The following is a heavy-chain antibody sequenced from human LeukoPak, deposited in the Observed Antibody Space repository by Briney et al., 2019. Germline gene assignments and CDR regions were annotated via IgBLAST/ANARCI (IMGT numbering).Heavy chain of an antibody. CDR3: AREHYGSGSYKGFDP. Sequence: ASVKVSCKASGYTFTSYGISWVRQAPGQGLEWMGWISAYNGNTNYAQKLQGRVTMTTDTSTSTAYMELRSLRSDDTAVYYCAREHYGSGSYKGFDPWGQGTLVTASS. CDR1: GYTFTSYG. CDR2: ISAYNGNT. V-gene: IGHV1-18*01. D-gene: IGHD3-10*01. J-gene: IGHJ5*02.